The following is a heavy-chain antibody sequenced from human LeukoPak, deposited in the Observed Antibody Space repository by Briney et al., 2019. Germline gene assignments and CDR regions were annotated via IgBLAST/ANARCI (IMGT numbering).Heavy chain of an antibody. CDR3: AGGASSTVHY. CDR2: INGDGSL. CDR1: GLTFSTYW. J-gene: IGHJ4*02. D-gene: IGHD6-13*01. V-gene: IGHV3-74*01. Sequence: GGSLRLSCAASGLTFSTYWMHWVRQAPGKGLVWVSRINGDGSLSYADSMKGRFTISRDNTKNMLYLQMNSLRAEDTAVYYCAGGASSTVHYWGQGTLVTVSS.